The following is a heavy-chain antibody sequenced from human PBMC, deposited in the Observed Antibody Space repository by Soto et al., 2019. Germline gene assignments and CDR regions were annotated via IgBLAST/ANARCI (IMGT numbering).Heavy chain of an antibody. CDR3: ARGMDGMDV. Sequence: EVQLVETGGGLIQPGGSLRLSCAASDFSVSNNYMTWVRQAPGKGLEWVSVIYSGGNTYYADNLKGRFTISRDSSTNTLYLQMNSLRVEDTAVYYCARGMDGMDVWGQGTTVTVSS. CDR2: IYSGGNT. CDR1: DFSVSNNY. J-gene: IGHJ6*02. V-gene: IGHV3-53*02.